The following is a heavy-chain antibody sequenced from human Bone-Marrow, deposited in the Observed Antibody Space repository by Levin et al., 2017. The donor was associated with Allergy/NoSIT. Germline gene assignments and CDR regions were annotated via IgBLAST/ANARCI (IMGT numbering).Heavy chain of an antibody. V-gene: IGHV3-30*18. Sequence: GGSLRLSCAASGFTFSSYGMHWVRQAPGKGLEWVAVISYDGSNKYYADSVKGRFTISRDNSKNTLYLQMNSLRAEDTAVYYCAKVWAAAGSGRVDYWGQGTLVTVSS. J-gene: IGHJ4*02. CDR1: GFTFSSYG. D-gene: IGHD6-13*01. CDR3: AKVWAAAGSGRVDY. CDR2: ISYDGSNK.